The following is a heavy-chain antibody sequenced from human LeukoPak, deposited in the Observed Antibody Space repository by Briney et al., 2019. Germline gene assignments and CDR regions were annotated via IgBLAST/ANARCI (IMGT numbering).Heavy chain of an antibody. J-gene: IGHJ4*02. D-gene: IGHD6-6*01. CDR2: ISYDGSNK. Sequence: GTSPRLSCAASGFTFSSYAMHWVRQAPGKGLEWVAVISYDGSNKYYADSVKGRFTISRDNSKNTLYLQMNSLRAEDTAVYYCARDRTARGAYYFDYWGQGTLVTVSS. CDR1: GFTFSSYA. CDR3: ARDRTARGAYYFDY. V-gene: IGHV3-30-3*01.